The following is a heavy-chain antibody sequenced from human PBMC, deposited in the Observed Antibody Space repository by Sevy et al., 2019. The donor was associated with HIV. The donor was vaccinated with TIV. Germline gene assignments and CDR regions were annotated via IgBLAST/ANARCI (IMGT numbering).Heavy chain of an antibody. V-gene: IGHV3-30*04. CDR3: ARFPPERAFDI. Sequence: GGSLRLSCAASGLTFSSYAMHWVRQGPGKGLEWVAVISYDARNEDCADSVKGRFTISRDNSKNTLYLQMNSLRAEDTAVYYCARFPPERAFDIWGQGTMVTVSS. CDR2: ISYDARNE. J-gene: IGHJ3*02. CDR1: GLTFSSYA.